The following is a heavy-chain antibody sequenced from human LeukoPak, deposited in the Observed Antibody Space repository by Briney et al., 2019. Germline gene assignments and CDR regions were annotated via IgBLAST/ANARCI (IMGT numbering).Heavy chain of an antibody. Sequence: GGSLRLSCAASGFTFSSYGMNWVRQAPGKGLEWVSYISSSSSTIYYADSVKGRFTISRDNAKNSLHLQMNSLRAEDTAVYYCARVRGIAVAGEIDYWGQGTLVTVSS. CDR3: ARVRGIAVAGEIDY. CDR2: ISSSSSTI. J-gene: IGHJ4*02. D-gene: IGHD6-19*01. V-gene: IGHV3-48*04. CDR1: GFTFSSYG.